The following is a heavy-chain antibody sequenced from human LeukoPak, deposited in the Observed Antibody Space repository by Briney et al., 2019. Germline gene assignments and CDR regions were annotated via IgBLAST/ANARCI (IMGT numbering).Heavy chain of an antibody. Sequence: SETLSLTCAVSGGSISSSNWWSWVRQPPGKGLEWIGEIYHSGSTNYNPSLKSRVTISVDKSKNQFSLKLSSVTAADTAVYYCARKKRRIAAAPFAYGGQGPLVPVSS. J-gene: IGHJ4*02. CDR3: ARKKRRIAAAPFAY. D-gene: IGHD6-6*01. V-gene: IGHV4-4*02. CDR1: GGSISSSNW. CDR2: IYHSGST.